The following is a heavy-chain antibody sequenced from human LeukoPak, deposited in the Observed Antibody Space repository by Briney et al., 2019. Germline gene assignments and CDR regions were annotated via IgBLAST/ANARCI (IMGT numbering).Heavy chain of an antibody. CDR3: AREDGYINTWNHY. J-gene: IGHJ4*02. Sequence: SETLSLTCTVSGGSISSYYWSWIRQPPGKGLEWIGYISYSGSTNYNPSLKSRVTISVDTSKNQFSLKMRSVTAADTAVYYCAREDGYINTWNHYWGQGTLVTVSS. V-gene: IGHV4-59*01. CDR2: ISYSGST. CDR1: GGSISSYY. D-gene: IGHD1-1*01.